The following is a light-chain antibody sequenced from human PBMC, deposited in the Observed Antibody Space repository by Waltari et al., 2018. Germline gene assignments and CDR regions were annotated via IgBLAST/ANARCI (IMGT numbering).Light chain of an antibody. CDR3: YSYAGSNTFV. Sequence: QSALTQPASVSGSPGQSITISCTVTSSDVGSYNLVSWYPQHQGKAPKLMIYEGSKRPSGVSDRFSGSKSGNTASLTISGLQAEDEADYYCYSYAGSNTFVFGGGTKLTVL. J-gene: IGLJ2*01. CDR1: SSDVGSYNL. CDR2: EGS. V-gene: IGLV2-23*03.